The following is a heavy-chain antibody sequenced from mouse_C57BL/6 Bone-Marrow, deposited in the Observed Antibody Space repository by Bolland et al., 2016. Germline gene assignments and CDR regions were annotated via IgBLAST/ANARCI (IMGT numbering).Heavy chain of an antibody. Sequence: YYPDSVKGRFTISRDNAKNTLYLQMSSLKSEDTARYSCAERVDYGNYGGAMDYWGQGTS. CDR3: AERVDYGNYGGAMDY. J-gene: IGHJ4*01. D-gene: IGHD2-1*01. V-gene: IGHV5-6*02.